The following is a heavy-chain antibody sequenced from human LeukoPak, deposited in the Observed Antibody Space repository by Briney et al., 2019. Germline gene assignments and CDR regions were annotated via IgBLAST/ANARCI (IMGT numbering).Heavy chain of an antibody. Sequence: ASVKVSCKASGYTFTDYYMHWVRQAPGQGLEWMGWINPNNGGTSYAQKFQGRVTMTRDTSISTAYMELSRLKSDDTAVYYCERGRAATRGFWGQGTLVTVSS. D-gene: IGHD6-13*01. CDR3: ERGRAATRGF. V-gene: IGHV1-2*02. J-gene: IGHJ4*02. CDR1: GYTFTDYY. CDR2: INPNNGGT.